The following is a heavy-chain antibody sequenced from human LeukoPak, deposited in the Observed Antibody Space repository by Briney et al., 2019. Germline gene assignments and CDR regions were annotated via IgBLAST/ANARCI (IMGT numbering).Heavy chain of an antibody. CDR1: GFTFSSYY. J-gene: IGHJ6*02. D-gene: IGHD3-22*01. V-gene: IGHV3-7*01. CDR3: ARQDYYDKGDGMDV. CDR2: IKEDGSEK. Sequence: GGSLRLSCAASGFTFSSYYMSWVRQAPVKGLEWVANIKEDGSEKYYVDSVKGRFTVSRDNAKNSLYLQMNSLRAEDTAVYYCARQDYYDKGDGMDVWGQGTTVTVS.